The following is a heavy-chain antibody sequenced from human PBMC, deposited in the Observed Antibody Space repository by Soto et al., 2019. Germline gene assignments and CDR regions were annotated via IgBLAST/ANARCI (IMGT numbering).Heavy chain of an antibody. CDR2: IYYSGST. D-gene: IGHD4-17*01. V-gene: IGHV4-61*01. J-gene: IGHJ4*02. CDR3: ARGVATVRIDY. CDR1: GGSVSSGSYY. Sequence: SETLSLTCTGSGGSVSSGSYYWSWIRQPPGKGLEWIGYIYYSGSTNYNPSLKSRVTISVDTSKNQFSLKLSSVTAADTAVYYCARGVATVRIDYWGQGTLVTVSS.